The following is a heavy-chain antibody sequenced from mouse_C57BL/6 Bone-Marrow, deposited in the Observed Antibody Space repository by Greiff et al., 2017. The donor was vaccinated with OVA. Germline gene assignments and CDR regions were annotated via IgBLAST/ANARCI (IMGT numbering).Heavy chain of an antibody. CDR1: GYTFTGYW. V-gene: IGHV1-9*01. D-gene: IGHD1-1*01. CDR3: ARKGYYYGSIWFAY. J-gene: IGHJ3*01. CDR2: ILPGSGST. Sequence: QVQLQQSGAELMQPGASVKLSCKATGYTFTGYWIEWVKQRPGHGLEWIGEILPGSGSTNYNEKFKGKATFTADTSSNTAYMQLSSLTTEDSAIYYCARKGYYYGSIWFAYWGQGTLVTVAA.